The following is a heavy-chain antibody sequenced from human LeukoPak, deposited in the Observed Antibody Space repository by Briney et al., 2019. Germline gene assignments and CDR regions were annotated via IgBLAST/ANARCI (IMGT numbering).Heavy chain of an antibody. Sequence: ASVKVSCKASGYTFTGYYMHWVRQAPGQGLEWMGRINPNSGGTNYARKFQGRVTMTRDTSISTAYMELSRLRSDDTAVYYCARDRQRIAAAGTKSIWFDPWGQGTLVTVSS. CDR3: ARDRQRIAAAGTKSIWFDP. V-gene: IGHV1-2*06. CDR1: GYTFTGYY. J-gene: IGHJ5*02. D-gene: IGHD6-13*01. CDR2: INPNSGGT.